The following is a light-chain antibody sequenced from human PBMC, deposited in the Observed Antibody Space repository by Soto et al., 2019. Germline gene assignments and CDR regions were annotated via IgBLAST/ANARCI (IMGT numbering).Light chain of an antibody. CDR3: QQYDNLSLT. CDR2: DAS. CDR1: QDISNY. J-gene: IGKJ4*01. Sequence: DIQMTQSPSSLSASVGDRVTITCQASQDISNYLNWYQQKPGKAPKLLIYDASNLETGVPSRFSGSGSGTDFTFTISSLQPEDIETYYCQQYDNLSLTFGGGTKVDIK. V-gene: IGKV1-33*01.